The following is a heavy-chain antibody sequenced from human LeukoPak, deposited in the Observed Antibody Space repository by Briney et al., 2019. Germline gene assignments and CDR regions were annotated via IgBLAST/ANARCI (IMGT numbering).Heavy chain of an antibody. V-gene: IGHV3-21*01. J-gene: IGHJ5*02. CDR1: GFTFSSYS. CDR3: ARVWEPPYYDFWSGYYGGVNWFDP. D-gene: IGHD3-3*01. CDR2: ISSSSSYI. Sequence: PGGSLRLSCAASGFTFSSYSMNWVRQAPGKGLEWVSSISSSSSYIYYADSVKGRFTISRDNAKNSLYLQMNSLRAEDTAVYYCARVWEPPYYDFWSGYYGGVNWFDPWGQGTLVTVSS.